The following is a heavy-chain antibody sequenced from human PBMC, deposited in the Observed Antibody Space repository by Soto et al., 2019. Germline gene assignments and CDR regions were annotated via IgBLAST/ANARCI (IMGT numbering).Heavy chain of an antibody. V-gene: IGHV4-34*01. D-gene: IGHD3-3*01. Sequence: SETLSLTCAVYGGSFSGYYWSCIRQPPGKGLEWIGEINHSGSTNYNPSLKSRVTISVDTSKNQFSLKLSSVTAADTAVYYCARLKYYDFWSGYSYPYYYYGMDVWGQGTKVTVSS. CDR3: ARLKYYDFWSGYSYPYYYYGMDV. CDR2: INHSGST. CDR1: GGSFSGYY. J-gene: IGHJ6*02.